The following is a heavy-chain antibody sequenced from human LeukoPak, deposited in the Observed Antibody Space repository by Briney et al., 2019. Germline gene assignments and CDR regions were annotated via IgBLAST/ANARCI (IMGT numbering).Heavy chain of an antibody. CDR2: IASDGGMK. CDR3: ASMSSPPSHFDY. CDR1: GFTFSSYG. V-gene: IGHV3-30*03. Sequence: GGSLRLSCAASGFTFSSYGMHWVRQVPGKGLEWVAVIASDGGMKYYADSMKGRFTISRDNAKNSLYLQMNSLRAEDTAVYYCASMSSPPSHFDYWGQGTLVTVSS. J-gene: IGHJ4*02. D-gene: IGHD6-19*01.